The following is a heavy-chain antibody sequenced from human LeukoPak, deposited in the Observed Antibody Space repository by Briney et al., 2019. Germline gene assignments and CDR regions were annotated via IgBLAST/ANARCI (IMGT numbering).Heavy chain of an antibody. Sequence: PGRSLRLSCAASGFTFSSYAMHWVRQAPGKGLEWVAVISYDGSNKYYADSVKGRFTISRDNSKNTLYLQMNSLRAEDTAVYYCARERGYSYGYINYWGQGTLVNVSS. D-gene: IGHD5-18*01. J-gene: IGHJ4*02. CDR2: ISYDGSNK. CDR1: GFTFSSYA. V-gene: IGHV3-30*01. CDR3: ARERGYSYGYINY.